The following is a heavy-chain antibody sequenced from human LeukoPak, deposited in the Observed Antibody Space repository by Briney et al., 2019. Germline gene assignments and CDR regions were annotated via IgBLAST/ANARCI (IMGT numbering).Heavy chain of an antibody. CDR3: AKDHCSSTSCYNVMDV. Sequence: GGSLRLSCAASGFTFSSYAMSWVRQAPGKGLEWVSAISGSGGSTYYADSVKGRFTISRDNSKNTLYLQMNSLRAEDTAVYYCAKDHCSSTSCYNVMDVWGKGTTVTVSS. J-gene: IGHJ6*03. CDR1: GFTFSSYA. V-gene: IGHV3-23*01. CDR2: ISGSGGST. D-gene: IGHD2-2*02.